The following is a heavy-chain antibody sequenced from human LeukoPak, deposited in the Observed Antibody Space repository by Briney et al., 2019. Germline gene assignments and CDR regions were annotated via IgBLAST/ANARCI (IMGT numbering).Heavy chain of an antibody. CDR2: VNQDGSGK. J-gene: IGHJ4*02. V-gene: IGHV3-7*01. CDR1: GFTFSSDW. D-gene: IGHD5-24*01. Sequence: GGSLRLSCAASGFTFSSDWMSWVRQAPGKGLEWVANVNQDGSGKYYVDSVKGRFTISKDNAKNSLYLQMNSLRAEDTAVYYCTSANYGPAYWGQGTLVTVSS. CDR3: TSANYGPAY.